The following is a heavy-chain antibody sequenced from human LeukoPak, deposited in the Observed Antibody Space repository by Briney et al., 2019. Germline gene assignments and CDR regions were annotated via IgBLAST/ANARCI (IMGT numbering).Heavy chain of an antibody. D-gene: IGHD3-10*01. CDR1: GGSMTTHH. CDR2: IYYSGST. V-gene: IGHV4-59*08. CDR3: ARGDYGSGSPLDY. Sequence: SETLSLTCTVSGGSMTTHHWNWIRQTPGKGLEWIGYIYYSGSTYYNPSLKSRVTISVDTSKNQFSLKLSSVTAADTAVYYCARGDYGSGSPLDYWGQGTLVTVSS. J-gene: IGHJ4*02.